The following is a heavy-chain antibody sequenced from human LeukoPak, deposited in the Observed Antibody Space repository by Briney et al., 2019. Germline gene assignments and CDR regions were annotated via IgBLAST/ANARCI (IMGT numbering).Heavy chain of an antibody. CDR3: ARDTDEGKAFDI. CDR2: INTDGSST. Sequence: GGSLRLSCAASGFTFSSYWMHWVRQAPGKGLVWVSRINTDGSSTSYADSVKGRFTISRDNSKNTLYLQMNSLRAEDTAVYYCARDTDEGKAFDIWGQGTMVTVSS. CDR1: GFTFSSYW. D-gene: IGHD3-10*01. V-gene: IGHV3-74*01. J-gene: IGHJ3*02.